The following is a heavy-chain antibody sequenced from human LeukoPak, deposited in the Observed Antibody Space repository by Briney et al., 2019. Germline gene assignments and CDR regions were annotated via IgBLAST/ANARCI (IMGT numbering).Heavy chain of an antibody. CDR1: GASISSYY. CDR3: ARLFTSAALDI. CDR2: ISSSGST. J-gene: IGHJ3*02. D-gene: IGHD3-10*01. V-gene: IGHV4-59*01. Sequence: PSETLSLTCIVSGASISSYYWSWIRQPPGRGLEWIAYISSSGSTNYNPSLKNRVTISEDTSKSQFSLRLTSVTAADTAIYYCARLFTSAALDIWGQGTMVTVSS.